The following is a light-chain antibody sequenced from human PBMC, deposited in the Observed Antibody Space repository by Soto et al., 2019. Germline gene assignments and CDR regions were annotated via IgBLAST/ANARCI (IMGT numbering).Light chain of an antibody. J-gene: IGKJ4*01. V-gene: IGKV3-11*01. CDR2: DAY. CDR1: QSVNSF. CDR3: QQRYNWPLT. Sequence: ETVMTQSPATLSVSPGERATLSCRASQSVNSFFAWYQQKPGQAPRLLIYDAYDRATGIQARFSGSGSGTAFTLTISGLEPEDFALYYCQQRYNWPLTFGGGTKVDIK.